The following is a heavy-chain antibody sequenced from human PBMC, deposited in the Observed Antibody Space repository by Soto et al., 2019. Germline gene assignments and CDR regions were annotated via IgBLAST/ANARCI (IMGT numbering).Heavy chain of an antibody. D-gene: IGHD1-26*01. J-gene: IGHJ4*02. Sequence: EVQLVESGGGLVQPGESLRLSCAASGFNFNYAWMNWVRQAPGKGLEWVGRIKSKVDDGTADYGTLVDGRFTISRDDSKNIVFLQMTSLKTEVTALYYCAKGATSSNSFDFWGQGTLVTVSS. CDR3: AKGATSSNSFDF. V-gene: IGHV3-15*07. CDR2: IKSKVDDGTA. CDR1: GFNFNYAW.